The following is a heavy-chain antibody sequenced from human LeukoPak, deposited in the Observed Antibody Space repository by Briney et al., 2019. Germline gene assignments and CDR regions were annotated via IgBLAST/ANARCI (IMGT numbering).Heavy chain of an antibody. D-gene: IGHD3-22*01. CDR1: GGSISSHY. CDR3: ARAVDYYDRTGYYYEFDY. Sequence: AETLSLTCTVSGGSISSHYWSWIRQPPGKGLEWIGYIYYSGSTNYNPSLKSRVTISVNTSKNQFSLKLSSVTAVDTAVYYCARAVDYYDRTGYYYEFDYWGQGTLVTVSS. J-gene: IGHJ4*02. V-gene: IGHV4-59*11. CDR2: IYYSGST.